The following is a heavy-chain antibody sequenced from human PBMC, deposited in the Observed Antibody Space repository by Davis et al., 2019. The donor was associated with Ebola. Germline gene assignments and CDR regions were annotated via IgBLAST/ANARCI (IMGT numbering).Heavy chain of an antibody. D-gene: IGHD6-19*01. CDR2: TYYRSKWYN. Sequence: QTPSLTCAISGDSVSSNSAAWHWIRQSPSRGLEWLGRTYYRSKWYNDYAVSVKSRITINPDTSKNQFSLTLNSVTPEDTAGYYCARGSSGWYAYYYYGMDVWGQGTTVTVSS. CDR1: GDSVSSNSAA. V-gene: IGHV6-1*01. J-gene: IGHJ6*02. CDR3: ARGSSGWYAYYYYGMDV.